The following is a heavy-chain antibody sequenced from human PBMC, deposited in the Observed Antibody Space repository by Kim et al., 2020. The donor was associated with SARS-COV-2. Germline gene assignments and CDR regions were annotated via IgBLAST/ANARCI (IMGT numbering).Heavy chain of an antibody. J-gene: IGHJ6*02. V-gene: IGHV1-18*01. Sequence: ASVKVSCKASGYTFTSYGISWVRQAPGQGLEWMGWISAYNGNTNYAQKLQGRVTMTTDTSTSTAYMELRSLRSDDTAVYYCARDPDYGDYLPVPNYYGMDVWGQGTTVTVSS. CDR1: GYTFTSYG. CDR3: ARDPDYGDYLPVPNYYGMDV. CDR2: ISAYNGNT. D-gene: IGHD4-17*01.